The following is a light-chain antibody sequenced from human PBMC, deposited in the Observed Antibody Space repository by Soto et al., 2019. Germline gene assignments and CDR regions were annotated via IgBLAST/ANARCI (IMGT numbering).Light chain of an antibody. CDR3: QQYKDWPPLT. V-gene: IGKV3D-15*01. J-gene: IGKJ4*01. CDR1: QSGNIN. CDR2: GAS. Sequence: EIVMTQSPVPLAASPGERVTLSCRARQSGNINFAWYQQRPGQAPRVLIHGASNRASGIPARFSGSGSGTGFTLTISSLEPDDFALYYCQQYKDWPPLTVGGGTSVELK.